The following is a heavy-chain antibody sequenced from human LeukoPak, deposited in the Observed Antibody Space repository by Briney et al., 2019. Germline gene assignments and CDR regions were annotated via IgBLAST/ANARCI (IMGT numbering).Heavy chain of an antibody. CDR2: INPSGGST. Sequence: ASVKVSCKASGYTFTSYYMHWVRQAPVQGLEWMGIINPSGGSTSYAQKFQGRVTMTRDMSTSTVYMELSRLRSEDTAVSYCARDLGYCSSTSWSRGWFDPWGQGTLVTVSS. J-gene: IGHJ5*02. D-gene: IGHD2-2*01. CDR1: GYTFTSYY. CDR3: ARDLGYCSSTSWSRGWFDP. V-gene: IGHV1-46*01.